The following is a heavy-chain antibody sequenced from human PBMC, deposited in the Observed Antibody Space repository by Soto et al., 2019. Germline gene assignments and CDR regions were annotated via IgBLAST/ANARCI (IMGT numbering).Heavy chain of an antibody. Sequence: KPSETLSLTCAVYGGSFSGYYWGWIRQPTGKGLEWIGDINHSGSTNYNPSLKSRVTISVDTSKHPFSLKLSSVTAADTAVYYCARYLPFELGITIFGVVTPNGHYGMDVWGQGTTVTVSS. V-gene: IGHV4-34*01. CDR2: INHSGST. J-gene: IGHJ6*02. CDR1: GGSFSGYY. D-gene: IGHD3-3*01. CDR3: ARYLPFELGITIFGVVTPNGHYGMDV.